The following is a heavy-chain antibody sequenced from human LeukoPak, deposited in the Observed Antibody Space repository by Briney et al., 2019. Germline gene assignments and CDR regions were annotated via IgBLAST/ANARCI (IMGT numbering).Heavy chain of an antibody. CDR3: ARGGAYGYYFDY. Sequence: GGSLRLSCAASGFTFSSYAMGWVRQAPGKGLEWVSSISSSSSYIYYADSVKGRFTISRDNAKNSLYLQMNSLRAEDTAVYYCARGGAYGYYFDYWGQGTLVTVSS. V-gene: IGHV3-21*01. CDR1: GFTFSSYA. D-gene: IGHD4-17*01. CDR2: ISSSSSYI. J-gene: IGHJ4*02.